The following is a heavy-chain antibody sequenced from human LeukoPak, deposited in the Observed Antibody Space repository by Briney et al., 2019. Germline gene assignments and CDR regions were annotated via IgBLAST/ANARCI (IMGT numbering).Heavy chain of an antibody. J-gene: IGHJ3*02. CDR2: INPNGGST. D-gene: IGHD5-24*01. CDR3: ARVRDGYNDAYDI. CDR1: GYTFTSYY. Sequence: ASVKVSCKASGYTFTSYYMHWVRQAPGQGLEWMGIINPNGGSTIYAQKFQGRVTMTRDTSTSTVYMDLTSLRSEDTAVYYCARVRDGYNDAYDIWGQGTMVTVTS. V-gene: IGHV1-46*01.